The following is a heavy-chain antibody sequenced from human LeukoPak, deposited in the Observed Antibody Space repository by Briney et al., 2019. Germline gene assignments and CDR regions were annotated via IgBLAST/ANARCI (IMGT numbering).Heavy chain of an antibody. J-gene: IGHJ4*02. CDR2: ISYSGST. Sequence: SETLSLTCTVSGGAIRNYDWSWIRQPPGKGLEWIGDISYSGSTNYNPSLKSRVTISVDTSKNQFSLRLSSVTAADTAVYYCARLVEGYYYFDYWGQGTLVTVSS. V-gene: IGHV4-59*01. CDR1: GGAIRNYD. D-gene: IGHD3-22*01. CDR3: ARLVEGYYYFDY.